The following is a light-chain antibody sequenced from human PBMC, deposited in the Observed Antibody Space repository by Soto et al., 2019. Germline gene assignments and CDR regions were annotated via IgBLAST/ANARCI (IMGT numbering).Light chain of an antibody. J-gene: IGKJ1*01. CDR2: GAS. Sequence: TQSPCTLSLSPGERATLSCRASQSVTIGYLAWFQQKPGQAPRLLIYGASTRATGIPARFSGSGSGTEFTLTISSLQSEDFVVYYCQQYNHWRTFGQGTKVDIK. CDR3: QQYNHWRT. CDR1: QSVTIGY. V-gene: IGKV3D-15*01.